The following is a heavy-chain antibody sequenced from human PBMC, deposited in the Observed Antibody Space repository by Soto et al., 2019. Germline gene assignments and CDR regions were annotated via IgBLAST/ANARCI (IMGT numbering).Heavy chain of an antibody. CDR3: ARDLTSGLLWFGESLGV. CDR2: INPSGGST. Sequence: ASVKVSCKASGYTLTSYYMHWVRQSPGQGLEWMGIINPSGGSTSYAQKFQGRVTMTRDTSTSTVYMELSSLRSEDTAVYYCARDLTSGLLWFGESLGVWGKGTTVTVSS. D-gene: IGHD3-10*01. V-gene: IGHV1-46*03. CDR1: GYTLTSYY. J-gene: IGHJ6*04.